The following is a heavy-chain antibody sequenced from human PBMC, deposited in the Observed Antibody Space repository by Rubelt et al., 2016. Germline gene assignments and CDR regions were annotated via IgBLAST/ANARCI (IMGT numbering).Heavy chain of an antibody. D-gene: IGHD1-26*01. CDR2: IYYSGGT. CDR1: GGSISSSSYY. J-gene: IGHJ3*02. V-gene: IGHV4-39*07. Sequence: QLQLQESGPGLVKPSETLSLTCTVSGGSISSSSYYWGWIRQHPGKGLEWIGSIYYSGGTYYNPSLNSRVTISVDTSKNQFSLKLSSVTAADTAVYYCARGVQWELKSDAFDIWGQGTMVTVSS. CDR3: ARGVQWELKSDAFDI.